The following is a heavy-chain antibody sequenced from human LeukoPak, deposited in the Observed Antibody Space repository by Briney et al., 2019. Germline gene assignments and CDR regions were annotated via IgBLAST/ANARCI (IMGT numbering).Heavy chain of an antibody. CDR2: INHSGST. CDR1: GGSFSGYY. V-gene: IGHV4-34*01. CDR3: ARGWAGDYVWGSYRQYYFDY. D-gene: IGHD3-16*02. J-gene: IGHJ4*02. Sequence: SETLSLTSSGYGGSFSGYYWSWIRQPPGKGLEWIGEINHSGSTNYNPSLKSRVTIAVDTSKNQFSLKLSSVAAADTAVYYCARGWAGDYVWGSYRQYYFDYWGQGTLVTVSS.